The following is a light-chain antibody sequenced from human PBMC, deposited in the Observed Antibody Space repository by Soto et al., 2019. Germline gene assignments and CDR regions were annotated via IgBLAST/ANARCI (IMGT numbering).Light chain of an antibody. CDR2: DAS. CDR3: QQFNSYPQT. Sequence: AIQLTQSPSSLSASVGDRVTITCRASQGISSALAWYQQKPGKAPKLLIYDASSLESGVPSRFSGSGSGTDFTLTISSLQPEDFATFYCQQFNSYPQTFGQGTRLEIK. CDR1: QGISSA. J-gene: IGKJ5*01. V-gene: IGKV1-13*02.